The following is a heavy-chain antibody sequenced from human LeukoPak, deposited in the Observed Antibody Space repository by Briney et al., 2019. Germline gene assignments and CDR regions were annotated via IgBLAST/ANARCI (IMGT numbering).Heavy chain of an antibody. CDR2: ISGSGGST. CDR1: GFTFSSYA. CDR3: AKDPSRGGGDHRDITWIDP. Sequence: GGSLRLACAASGFTFSSYAMSWVRQAPGKGLEWVSAISGSGGSTYYADSVKGRFTISRDNSKNTLYLQMNSLRAEDMAVYYCAKDPSRGGGDHRDITWIDPWGQGTLVTVSS. J-gene: IGHJ5*02. D-gene: IGHD2-21*02. V-gene: IGHV3-23*01.